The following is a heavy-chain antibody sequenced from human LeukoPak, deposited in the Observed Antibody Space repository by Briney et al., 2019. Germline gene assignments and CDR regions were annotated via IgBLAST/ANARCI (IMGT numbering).Heavy chain of an antibody. CDR3: ARLSGSRLPGY. J-gene: IGHJ4*02. Sequence: PGGSLRLSCVVSGFTLSDFHMTWFRQAPGKGLEWISYIADSGTDIDYADSVKGRFTISWDNVKKSLYLEMNTLRAEDTAVYYCARLSGSRLPGYWGQGTLVTVSS. CDR1: GFTLSDFH. D-gene: IGHD3-3*01. V-gene: IGHV3-11*04. CDR2: IADSGTDI.